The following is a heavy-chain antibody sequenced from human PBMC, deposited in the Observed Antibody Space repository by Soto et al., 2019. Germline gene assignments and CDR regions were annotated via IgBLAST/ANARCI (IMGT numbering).Heavy chain of an antibody. CDR3: ARCIAVAGYYSFRGMDV. CDR1: GGSISSYY. D-gene: IGHD6-19*01. J-gene: IGHJ6*02. V-gene: IGHV4-59*08. CDR2: IFYTGST. Sequence: QVQLQESGPGLVKPSETLSLNCTVFGGSISSYYWSWIRKPPGRGVEWIGYIFYTGSTDTNPSLKSRVTISIATSKDQYSLKLSSVTAADTAVFYCARCIAVAGYYSFRGMDVWGQGTTVTVSS.